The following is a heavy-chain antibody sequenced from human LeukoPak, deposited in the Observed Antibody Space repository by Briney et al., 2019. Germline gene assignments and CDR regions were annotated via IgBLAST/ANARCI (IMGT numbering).Heavy chain of an antibody. D-gene: IGHD3-10*01. Sequence: ASVTVSCKASGYTFTSYGISWVRQAPGQGLEWMGWISAYNGNTNYAQKLQGRVTMTTDTSTSTAYMELRSLRSDDTAVYYCARELEGSSGFASDIWGQGTMVTVSS. CDR2: ISAYNGNT. V-gene: IGHV1-18*01. J-gene: IGHJ3*02. CDR3: ARELEGSSGFASDI. CDR1: GYTFTSYG.